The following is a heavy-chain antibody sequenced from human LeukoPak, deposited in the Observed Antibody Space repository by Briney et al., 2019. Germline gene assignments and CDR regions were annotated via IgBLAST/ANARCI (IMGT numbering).Heavy chain of an antibody. CDR2: IKQDGSEK. D-gene: IGHD6-13*01. Sequence: GGSLRLSCAASGFTFSSYAMSWVRQAPGKGLEWVANIKQDGSEKYYVDSVKGRFTISRDNAKNSLYLQMDSLRAEDTAVYYCAGGIEAAWGQGTLVTVSS. V-gene: IGHV3-7*04. J-gene: IGHJ4*02. CDR1: GFTFSSYA. CDR3: AGGIEAA.